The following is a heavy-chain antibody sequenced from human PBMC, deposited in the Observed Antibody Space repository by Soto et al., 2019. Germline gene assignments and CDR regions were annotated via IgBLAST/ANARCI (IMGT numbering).Heavy chain of an antibody. CDR1: GFTFSAHY. D-gene: IGHD1-20*01. J-gene: IGHJ4*02. V-gene: IGHV3-72*01. CDR3: VRASITATPYYFDS. Sequence: PXGSLRLSCAASGFTFSAHYMDWVRQAPGKGLEWVARTRNKANSYTTEYAASVKGRFTISRDDSKNSLYLQMNSLKTEDTAVYYCVRASITATPYYFDSWGQGTLVTVSS. CDR2: TRNKANSYTT.